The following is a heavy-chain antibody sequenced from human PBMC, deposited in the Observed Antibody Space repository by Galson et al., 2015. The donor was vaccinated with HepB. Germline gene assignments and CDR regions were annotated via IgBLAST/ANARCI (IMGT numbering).Heavy chain of an antibody. Sequence: CTVSGGSISSSSYYWGWIRQPPGTGLEWIGSIYYSGSTYYNPSLKSRVTISVDTSKNQFSLKLSSVTAADTAVYYCARLPRWGRGYSGYVGYWGQGTLVTVSS. D-gene: IGHD5-12*01. CDR1: GGSISSSSYY. V-gene: IGHV4-39*07. CDR3: ARLPRWGRGYSGYVGY. J-gene: IGHJ4*02. CDR2: IYYSGST.